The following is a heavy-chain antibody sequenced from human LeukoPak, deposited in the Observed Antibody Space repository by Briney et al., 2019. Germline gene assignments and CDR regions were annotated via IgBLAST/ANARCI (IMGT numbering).Heavy chain of an antibody. J-gene: IGHJ4*02. CDR3: AKVGRYCSGGSCDYFDY. D-gene: IGHD2-15*01. CDR2: ISGSGGST. CDR1: GFTLSSYA. Sequence: GGSLRLSCAASGFTLSSYAMSWVRQAPGKGLEWVSAISGSGGSTYYADSVKGRFTISRDNSKNTLYLQMNSLRAEDTAVYYCAKVGRYCSGGSCDYFDYWGQGTLVTVPS. V-gene: IGHV3-23*01.